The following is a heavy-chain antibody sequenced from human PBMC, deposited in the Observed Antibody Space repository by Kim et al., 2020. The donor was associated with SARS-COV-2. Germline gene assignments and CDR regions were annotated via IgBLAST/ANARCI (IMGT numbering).Heavy chain of an antibody. CDR2: INSDGSIT. V-gene: IGHV3-74*01. CDR3: ARGYYASSGSFDY. CDR1: GFTLSSYW. D-gene: IGHD3-22*01. Sequence: GGSLRLSCTASGFTLSSYWMHWVRQAPGNGLVWVSRINSDGSITNYADSVKGRFTISRDNAKNTLYLQMNSLRAEDTAVYYCARGYYASSGSFDYWGQGTLVTVSS. J-gene: IGHJ4*02.